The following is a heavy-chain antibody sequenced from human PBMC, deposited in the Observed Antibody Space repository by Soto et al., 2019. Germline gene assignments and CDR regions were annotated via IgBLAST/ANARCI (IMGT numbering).Heavy chain of an antibody. V-gene: IGHV1-69*13. CDR3: ATKEGNWFDP. Sequence: SVKVAFKASGGPFSSDAIGWVRQAPGQGLEWMGGIIPIFGTANYAQKLQGRVTITADESTSTAYMELSSLRSEDTAVYYCATKEGNWFDPWAQGTLVTVSS. CDR2: IIPIFGTA. J-gene: IGHJ5*02. CDR1: GGPFSSDA.